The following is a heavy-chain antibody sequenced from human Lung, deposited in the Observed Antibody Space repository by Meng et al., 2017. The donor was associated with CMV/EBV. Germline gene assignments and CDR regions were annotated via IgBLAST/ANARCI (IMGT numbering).Heavy chain of an antibody. D-gene: IGHD5-24*01. V-gene: IGHV5-51*01. CDR2: IYPGDSDT. CDR1: GYRFTNYW. CDR3: AKLNGQMAAHY. J-gene: IGHJ4*02. Sequence: SCKASGYRFTNYWIGWVRQMPGKGLEWMGIIYPGDSDTRYSPSFQGQVTISADKSITTAYLQWSSLKASDTAMYYCAKLNGQMAAHYWGQATLVTVSS.